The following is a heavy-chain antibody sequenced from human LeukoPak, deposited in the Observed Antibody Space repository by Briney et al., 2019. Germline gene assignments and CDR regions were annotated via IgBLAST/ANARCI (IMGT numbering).Heavy chain of an antibody. CDR1: GFTFSSYA. Sequence: GGSLRLSCAASGFTFSSYAMHWVRQAPGKGLEWVSGISWNSGSIGYADSVKGRFTISRDNAKNSLYLQMNSLRAEDTALYYCAKDMDGTTGRLDDAFDIWGQGTMVTVSS. V-gene: IGHV3-9*01. D-gene: IGHD1-1*01. J-gene: IGHJ3*02. CDR2: ISWNSGSI. CDR3: AKDMDGTTGRLDDAFDI.